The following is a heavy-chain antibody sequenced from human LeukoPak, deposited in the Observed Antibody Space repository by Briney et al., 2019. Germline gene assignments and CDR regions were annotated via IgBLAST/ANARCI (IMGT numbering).Heavy chain of an antibody. CDR2: TIPILGIA. Sequence: SVKVSCKASGGTFSSYAISWVRQAPGQGLEWMGRTIPILGIANYAQKFQGRVTITADKSTSTAYMELSSLRSEDTAVYYCARDGVIRSGSYYVDYWGQGTLVTVSS. CDR3: ARDGVIRSGSYYVDY. CDR1: GGTFSSYA. V-gene: IGHV1-69*04. J-gene: IGHJ4*02. D-gene: IGHD1-26*01.